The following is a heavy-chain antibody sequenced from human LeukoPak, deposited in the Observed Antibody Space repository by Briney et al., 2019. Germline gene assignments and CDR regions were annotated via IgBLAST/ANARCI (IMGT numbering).Heavy chain of an antibody. Sequence: ASVKVSCKASVYTFTRYYLHGVRQAPGQGLEWMGRINSNSCGTNYAQKIQSRGTMTRDTSISTAYMQLSRLRSDDTAVYYCARAKRAYCSSTSCPRFLDYWGQGTLVTVPS. V-gene: IGHV1-2*06. CDR2: INSNSCGT. CDR3: ARAKRAYCSSTSCPRFLDY. J-gene: IGHJ4*02. D-gene: IGHD2-2*01. CDR1: VYTFTRYY.